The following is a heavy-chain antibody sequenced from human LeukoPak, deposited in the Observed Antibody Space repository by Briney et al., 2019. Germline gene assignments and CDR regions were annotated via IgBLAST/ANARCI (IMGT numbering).Heavy chain of an antibody. CDR2: ISSSSSYI. V-gene: IGHV3-21*01. Sequence: PGGSLRLSCAASGFTFSSYSMNWVRQAPGKGLEWVSSISSSSSYIYYADSVKGRFTISRDNAKNSLYLQMNSLRAEDTAVYYCARDAGQDTYYYGSGRNDAFDIWGQGTMVTVSS. D-gene: IGHD3-10*01. CDR1: GFTFSSYS. CDR3: ARDAGQDTYYYGSGRNDAFDI. J-gene: IGHJ3*02.